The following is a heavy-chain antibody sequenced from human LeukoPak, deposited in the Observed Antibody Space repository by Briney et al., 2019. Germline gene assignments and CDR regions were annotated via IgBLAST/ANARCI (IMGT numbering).Heavy chain of an antibody. CDR2: IIPILGIA. CDR3: ARTDTGSTRSYYYYGMDV. V-gene: IGHV1-69*04. D-gene: IGHD2-2*01. Sequence: SVNVSCKASGGTFSSYAISWVRQAPGQGLEWMGRIIPILGIANYAQKFQGRVTITADKSTSTAYMELSSLRSEDTAVYYCARTDTGSTRSYYYYGMDVWGQGTTVTVSS. J-gene: IGHJ6*02. CDR1: GGTFSSYA.